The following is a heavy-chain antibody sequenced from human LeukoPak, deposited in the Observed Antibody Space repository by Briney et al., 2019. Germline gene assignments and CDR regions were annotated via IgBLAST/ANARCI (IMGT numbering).Heavy chain of an antibody. CDR2: ITQDGSDT. Sequence: QLGGSLRLSCAASGLTFSSSWMSWVRQAPGKGLEWVANITQDGSDTYYVDSVKGRFTISRDNTKNSLYLQMQSLRAEDTALYYCARGRFYYGAWGQGNLVTVSS. J-gene: IGHJ4*02. CDR3: ARGRFYYGA. CDR1: GLTFSSSW. V-gene: IGHV3-7*05. D-gene: IGHD4/OR15-4a*01.